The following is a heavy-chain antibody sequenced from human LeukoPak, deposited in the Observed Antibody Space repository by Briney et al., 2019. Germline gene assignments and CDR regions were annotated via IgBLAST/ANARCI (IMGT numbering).Heavy chain of an antibody. Sequence: GGSRRLSCAASGFTFSSYWMHWVRQAPGKGLVWVSRINSDGSSTSYADSVKGRFTISRDNAKNTLYLQMNSLRAEDTSVYYCARDRNTGSSYENLFEYWGQGTLVTVSS. CDR3: ARDRNTGSSYENLFEY. CDR1: GFTFSSYW. CDR2: INSDGSST. D-gene: IGHD1-26*01. V-gene: IGHV3-74*01. J-gene: IGHJ4*02.